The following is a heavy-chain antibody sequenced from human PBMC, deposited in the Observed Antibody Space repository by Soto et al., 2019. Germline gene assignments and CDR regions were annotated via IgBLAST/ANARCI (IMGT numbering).Heavy chain of an antibody. CDR2: ISYDGSNK. CDR1: GLTFSSYA. Sequence: AGGSLRLSCAASGLTFSSYAMHWVRQAPGKGLEWVAVISYDGSNKYYADSVKGRFTISRDNSKNTLYLQMNSLRAEDTAVYYCARGAPYSSSSPFGYWGRGTLVTV. CDR3: ARGAPYSSSSPFGY. V-gene: IGHV3-30-3*01. J-gene: IGHJ4*02. D-gene: IGHD6-6*01.